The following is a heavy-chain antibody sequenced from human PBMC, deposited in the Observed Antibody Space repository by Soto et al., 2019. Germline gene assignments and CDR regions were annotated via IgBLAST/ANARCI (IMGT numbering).Heavy chain of an antibody. J-gene: IGHJ4*02. CDR1: VGSISSYY. Sequence: TSETLSLTCTVSVGSISSYYWSWIRQPPGKGLEWIGYIYYSGSTNYNPSLKSRVTISVDTSKNQFSLKLSSVTAADTAVYYCARNYDFWSGYYFDYWGQGTLVTVSS. CDR3: ARNYDFWSGYYFDY. V-gene: IGHV4-59*01. CDR2: IYYSGST. D-gene: IGHD3-3*01.